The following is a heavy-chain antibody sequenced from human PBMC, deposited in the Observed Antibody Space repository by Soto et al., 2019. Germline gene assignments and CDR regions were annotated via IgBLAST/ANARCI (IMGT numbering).Heavy chain of an antibody. D-gene: IGHD5-18*01. J-gene: IGHJ4*02. CDR2: IWYDGSNK. Sequence: GGPLRLSWAASGFTFSSYGMHGVRQAPGKGLEWVAVIWYDGSNKYYADSVKGRFTISRDNSKNTLYLQMNSLRAEDTAVYYCARDFNVDTAMGWGQGTLVTVSS. CDR3: ARDFNVDTAMG. CDR1: GFTFSSYG. V-gene: IGHV3-33*01.